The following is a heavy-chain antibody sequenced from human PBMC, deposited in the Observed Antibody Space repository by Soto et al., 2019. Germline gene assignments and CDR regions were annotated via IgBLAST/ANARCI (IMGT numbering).Heavy chain of an antibody. CDR1: GFTFSSYG. CDR2: ISYDGSNK. Sequence: GGSLRLSCAASGFTFSSYGMHWVRQAPGKGLEWVAVISYDGSNKYYADSVKGRFTISRDNSKNTLYLQMNSLRAEDTAVYYCAKDLSGYSGYDYSYYGMDVWGQGTTVTVSS. V-gene: IGHV3-30*18. D-gene: IGHD5-12*01. J-gene: IGHJ6*02. CDR3: AKDLSGYSGYDYSYYGMDV.